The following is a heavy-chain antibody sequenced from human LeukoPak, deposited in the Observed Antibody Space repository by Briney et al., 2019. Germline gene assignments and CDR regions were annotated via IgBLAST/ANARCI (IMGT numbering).Heavy chain of an antibody. Sequence: GGSLRLSCAASGFTFSKAWMTWVRQAPGKGLEWVGRIKSKTDGETTDYGAPVQGRFIISREDTKNTLYPEMNSLKTEDTGVYYCTTGVEKWGQGTRVTVSS. CDR2: IKSKTDGETT. D-gene: IGHD2-21*01. CDR3: TTGVEK. J-gene: IGHJ4*02. V-gene: IGHV3-15*01. CDR1: GFTFSKAW.